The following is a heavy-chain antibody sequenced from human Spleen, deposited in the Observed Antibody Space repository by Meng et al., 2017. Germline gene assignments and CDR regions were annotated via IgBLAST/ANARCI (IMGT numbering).Heavy chain of an antibody. CDR1: GGSISSGDNY. J-gene: IGHJ5*02. Sequence: QLQLQESGPGLVKPSQTLSLTCPVSGGSISSGDNYWSWIRQPPGKGLEWIGYTYYSGNTYYNPSLKSRVTISVDKSKNQFSLKLTSVTAADTAVYYCVRVVPFASPFWFDPWGQGTLVTVSS. V-gene: IGHV4-30-4*01. CDR3: VRVVPFASPFWFDP. D-gene: IGHD2-2*01. CDR2: TYYSGNT.